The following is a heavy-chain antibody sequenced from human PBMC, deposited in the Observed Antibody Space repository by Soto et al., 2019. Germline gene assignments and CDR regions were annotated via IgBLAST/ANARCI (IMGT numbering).Heavy chain of an antibody. D-gene: IGHD1-1*01. Sequence: SEPLSLTCTVSGASISGFYWSWIRKSAGKGLEWIGRIYATGTTDSNPSLKSRVMMSVDTSKKQFSLRLRSVTAADTAVYYCVRDGTKTLRDWFDPWGQGISVTAPQ. CDR3: VRDGTKTLRDWFDP. V-gene: IGHV4-4*07. J-gene: IGHJ5*02. CDR2: IYATGTT. CDR1: GASISGFY.